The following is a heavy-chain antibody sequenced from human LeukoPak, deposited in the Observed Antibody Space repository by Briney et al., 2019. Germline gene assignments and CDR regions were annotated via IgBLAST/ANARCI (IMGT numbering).Heavy chain of an antibody. D-gene: IGHD5-12*01. CDR1: GFTFGDYG. V-gene: IGHV3-49*03. CDR2: IRSKAFGGII. J-gene: IGHJ4*02. CDR3: SKDRGYGGYALGDS. Sequence: GGSLRLSCTASGFTFGDYGLSWFRQAPGKGLEWVGFIRSKAFGGIIHYAESEKGRFTISRDDSKSIAYLHMDGLKTADTAMYYCSKDRGYGGYALGDSWGQGTLVTVSS.